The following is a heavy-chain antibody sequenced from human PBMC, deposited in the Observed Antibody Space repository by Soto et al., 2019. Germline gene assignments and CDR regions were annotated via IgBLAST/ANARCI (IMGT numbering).Heavy chain of an antibody. CDR1: GGTFSSYA. V-gene: IGHV1-69*06. CDR3: ASPRLGDFWSGYYPYYYYGMDV. D-gene: IGHD3-3*01. CDR2: IIPIFGTA. J-gene: IGHJ6*02. Sequence: SVKVSCKASGGTFSSYAISWVRQAPGQGLEWMGGIIPIFGTANYAQKFQGRVTITADKSTSTAYMELSSLRSEDTAVYYCASPRLGDFWSGYYPYYYYGMDVWGQGTTVTVSS.